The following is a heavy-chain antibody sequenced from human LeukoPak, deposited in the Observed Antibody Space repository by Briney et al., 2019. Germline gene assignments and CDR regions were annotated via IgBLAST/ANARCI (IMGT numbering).Heavy chain of an antibody. D-gene: IGHD6-19*01. CDR1: GFTFSSYS. V-gene: IGHV3-21*01. CDR3: ARGTSSGWSQYAFDI. CDR2: ISSSSSYI. Sequence: GGSLRLSCAASGFTFSSYSMNWVRHAPGKGLEWVSSISSSSSYIYYADSVKGRFTISRDNAKNSLYLQMNSLRAEDTTVYYCARGTSSGWSQYAFDIWGQGTMVTVSS. J-gene: IGHJ3*02.